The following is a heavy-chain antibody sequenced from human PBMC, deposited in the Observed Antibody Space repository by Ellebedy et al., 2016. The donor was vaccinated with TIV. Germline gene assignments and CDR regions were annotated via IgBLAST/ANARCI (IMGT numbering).Heavy chain of an antibody. CDR2: ISYDGSNK. CDR3: ARGTGLLWFGELRYGMDV. Sequence: GGSLRLXCAASGFTFSSYAMHWVRQAPGKGLEWVAVISYDGSNKYYADSVKGRFTISRDNSKNTLYLQMNSLRAEDTAVYYCARGTGLLWFGELRYGMDVWGQGTTVTVSS. V-gene: IGHV3-30-3*01. J-gene: IGHJ6*02. D-gene: IGHD3-10*01. CDR1: GFTFSSYA.